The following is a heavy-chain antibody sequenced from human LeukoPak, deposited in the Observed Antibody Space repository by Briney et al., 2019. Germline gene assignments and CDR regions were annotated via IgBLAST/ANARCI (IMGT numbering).Heavy chain of an antibody. CDR3: AREGYYGSGSPPSLYFDY. J-gene: IGHJ4*02. CDR1: GFTFSSYG. CDR2: IWYDGSNK. Sequence: GGSLRLSCAASGFTFSSYGMHWVRQAPGKGLEWVAVIWYDGSNKYYADSVKGRFTISRDNSRSTLYLQMNSLRPEDTAIYYCAREGYYGSGSPPSLYFDYWGQGTLVTVSS. V-gene: IGHV3-33*01. D-gene: IGHD3-10*01.